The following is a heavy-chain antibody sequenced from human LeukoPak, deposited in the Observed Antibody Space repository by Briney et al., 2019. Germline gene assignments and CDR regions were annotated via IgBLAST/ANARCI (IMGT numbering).Heavy chain of an antibody. Sequence: NPSETLSLTCTVSGGSISSYYWSWIRQPPGKGLEWIGYIYYSGSTNYNPSLKSRVTISVDTSKNQFSLKLSSVTAADTAVYYCASPIAAAGDFDYWGQGTLVTVSS. CDR2: IYYSGST. V-gene: IGHV4-59*01. CDR1: GGSISSYY. CDR3: ASPIAAAGDFDY. J-gene: IGHJ4*02. D-gene: IGHD6-13*01.